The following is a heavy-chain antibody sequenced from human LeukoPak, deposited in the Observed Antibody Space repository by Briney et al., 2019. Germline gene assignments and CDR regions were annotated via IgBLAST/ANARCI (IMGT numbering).Heavy chain of an antibody. D-gene: IGHD2-8*02. CDR1: GDSVSSNRAA. CDR3: VSDIAPTGGYFDY. Sequence: SQTLSLTCAISGDSVSSNRAAWTWVRQSPSRGLEWLGRTYYRSKWFYDYALSVEGRITITPDTSKNQFSLQLNSVTPDDTAVYYCVSDIAPTGGYFDYWGQGTLVSISS. CDR2: TYYRSKWFY. V-gene: IGHV6-1*01. J-gene: IGHJ4*02.